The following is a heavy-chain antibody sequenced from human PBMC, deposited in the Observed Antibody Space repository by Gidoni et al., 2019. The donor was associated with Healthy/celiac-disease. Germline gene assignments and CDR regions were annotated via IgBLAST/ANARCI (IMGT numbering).Heavy chain of an antibody. J-gene: IGHJ6*02. CDR1: GFTFTSSA. V-gene: IGHV1-58*01. CDR3: AADQTESIGYCSGGSCYGYGMDV. Sequence: QMQLVQSGPEVKKPGTSVKVSCKASGFTFTSSAVQWVRQARGQRREWIGWIVVGSGNTNYAQKFQERVTITRDMSTSTAYMELSSLRSEDTAVYYCAADQTESIGYCSGGSCYGYGMDVWGQGTTVTVSS. D-gene: IGHD2-15*01. CDR2: IVVGSGNT.